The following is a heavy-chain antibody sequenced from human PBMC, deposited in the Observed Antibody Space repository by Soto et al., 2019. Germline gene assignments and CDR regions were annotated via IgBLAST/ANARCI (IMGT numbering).Heavy chain of an antibody. CDR2: IKSKTDGGTT. CDR1: GFTFSNAW. Sequence: EVQLVESGGGLVKPGGSLRLSCAASGFTFSNAWMSWVRQAPGKGLEWVGRIKSKTDGGTTDYAAPVKGRFTISRDDSKNTLYLQRNRLKTEDTAVYYCPTRVGARGGWPLDYWAKGPRVPVPS. V-gene: IGHV3-15*01. CDR3: PTRVGARGGWPLDY. J-gene: IGHJ4*02. D-gene: IGHD3-16*01.